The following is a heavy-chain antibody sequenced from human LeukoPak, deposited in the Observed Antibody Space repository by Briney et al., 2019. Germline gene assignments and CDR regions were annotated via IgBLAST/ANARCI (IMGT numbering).Heavy chain of an antibody. CDR2: ISYDGSNK. D-gene: IGHD3-22*01. CDR3: ARPSGVYYDSSGYHT. J-gene: IGHJ5*02. V-gene: IGHV3-30*19. Sequence: GGSLRLSCAASGFTFSSYGMHWVRQAPGKGLEWVAVISYDGSNKYYADSVKGRFTISRDNSKNTLYLQMNSLRAEDTAVYYCARPSGVYYDSSGYHTWGQGTLVTVSS. CDR1: GFTFSSYG.